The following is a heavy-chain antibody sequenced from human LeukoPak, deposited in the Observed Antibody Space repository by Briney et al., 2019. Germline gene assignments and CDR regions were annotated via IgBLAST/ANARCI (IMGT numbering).Heavy chain of an antibody. CDR2: INHSGST. Sequence: SETLSLTCAVYGGSFSGYYWSWIRQPPGKGLEWIGEINHSGSTNYNPSLKSRVTISVDTSKNQFSLKLSSVTAADTAVYYCARGYYYGGAFDIWGQGTMVTVSS. V-gene: IGHV4-34*01. D-gene: IGHD3-10*01. CDR3: ARGYYYGGAFDI. CDR1: GGSFSGYY. J-gene: IGHJ3*02.